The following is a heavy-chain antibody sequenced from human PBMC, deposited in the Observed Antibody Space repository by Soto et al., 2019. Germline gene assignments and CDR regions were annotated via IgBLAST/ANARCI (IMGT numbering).Heavy chain of an antibody. CDR1: GFTFISYA. CDR3: AKSSHPYRSGYHDF. V-gene: IGHV3-30-3*02. D-gene: IGHD3-22*01. J-gene: IGHJ4*02. CDR2: ISYDGSNK. Sequence: PGGSLRLSCAASGFTFISYAMHWVRQAPGKGLARVAAISYDGSNKYYAESAKGRFTISRDNSKNTLYLQMNSLRAEDTAVYYCAKSSHPYRSGYHDFCGQGTLVTVAS.